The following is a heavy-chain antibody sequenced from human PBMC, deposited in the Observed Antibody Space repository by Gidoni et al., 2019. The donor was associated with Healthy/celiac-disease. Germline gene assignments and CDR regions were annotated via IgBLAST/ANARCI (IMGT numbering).Heavy chain of an antibody. J-gene: IGHJ4*02. Sequence: GRFTISRDNSKNTLYLQMNSLRAEDTAVYYCAKATTRRSGFDYWGQGTLVTVSS. D-gene: IGHD1-26*01. CDR3: AKATTRRSGFDY. V-gene: IGHV3-23*01.